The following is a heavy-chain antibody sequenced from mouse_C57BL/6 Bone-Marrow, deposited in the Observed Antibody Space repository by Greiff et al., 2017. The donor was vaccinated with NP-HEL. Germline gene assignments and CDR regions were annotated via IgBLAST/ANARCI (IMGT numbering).Heavy chain of an antibody. CDR2: IRLKSDNYAT. Sequence: EVKLVESGGGLVQPGGSMKLSCVASGFTFSNYWMNWVRQSPEKGLEWVAQIRLKSDNYATHYAESVKGRFTISRDDSKSSVYLQMNNLRAEDTGIYYCTGGTYYSNYAWFAYWGQGTLVTVSA. J-gene: IGHJ3*01. CDR3: TGGTYYSNYAWFAY. CDR1: GFTFSNYW. D-gene: IGHD2-5*01. V-gene: IGHV6-3*01.